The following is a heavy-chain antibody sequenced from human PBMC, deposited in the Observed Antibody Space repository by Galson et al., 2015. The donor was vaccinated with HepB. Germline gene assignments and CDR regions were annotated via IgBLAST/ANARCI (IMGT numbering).Heavy chain of an antibody. CDR3: AADQDYDRLGTGGMDV. D-gene: IGHD3-22*01. CDR2: IVVGSGNT. CDR1: GFTFTSSA. V-gene: IGHV1-58*02. Sequence: SVKVSCKASGFTFTSSAMQWVRQARGQRLEWIGWIVVGSGNTNYAQKFQERVTITRDMSTSTAYMELSSLRSEDTAVYYCAADQDYDRLGTGGMDVWGQGTTVTVSS. J-gene: IGHJ6*02.